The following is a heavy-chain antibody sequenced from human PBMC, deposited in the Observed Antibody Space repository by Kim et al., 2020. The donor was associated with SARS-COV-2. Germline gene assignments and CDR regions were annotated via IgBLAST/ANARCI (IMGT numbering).Heavy chain of an antibody. J-gene: IGHJ6*02. Sequence: ASVKVSCKVSGYTLTELSMHWVRQAPGKGLEWMGGFDPEDGETIYAQKFQGRVTMTEDTSTDTAYMELSSLRSEDTAVYYCATGYSSSWYMQRSPENYYYYGMDVWGQGTTVTVSS. CDR1: GYTLTELS. D-gene: IGHD6-13*01. CDR3: ATGYSSSWYMQRSPENYYYYGMDV. V-gene: IGHV1-24*01. CDR2: FDPEDGET.